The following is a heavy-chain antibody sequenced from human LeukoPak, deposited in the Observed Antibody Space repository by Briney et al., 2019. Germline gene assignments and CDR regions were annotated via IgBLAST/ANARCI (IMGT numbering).Heavy chain of an antibody. Sequence: PGGSLRLSCAASGFTFSTYWMHWVRQAPGKGLVWVSRIKSDGGTNYADSVKGRFTISRDNSKNTLYLQMNSLRAEDTAVYYCAKLAAAGFDYWGQGTLVTVSS. D-gene: IGHD6-13*01. J-gene: IGHJ4*02. V-gene: IGHV3-74*01. CDR2: IKSDGGT. CDR1: GFTFSTYW. CDR3: AKLAAAGFDY.